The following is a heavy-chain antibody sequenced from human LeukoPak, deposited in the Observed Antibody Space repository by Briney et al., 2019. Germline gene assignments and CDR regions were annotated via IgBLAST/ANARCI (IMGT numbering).Heavy chain of an antibody. CDR2: IYHSGST. J-gene: IGHJ6*02. Sequence: SETLSLTCAVSGGSISSGGYSWSWIRQPPGKGLEWIGYIYHSGSTYYNPSLKSRVTISVDRSKNQSSLKLSSVTAADTAVYYCARGGNYDFWSGSIPRAFDYYYYGMDVWGQGTTVTVSS. CDR3: ARGGNYDFWSGSIPRAFDYYYYGMDV. CDR1: GGSISSGGYS. D-gene: IGHD3-3*01. V-gene: IGHV4-30-2*01.